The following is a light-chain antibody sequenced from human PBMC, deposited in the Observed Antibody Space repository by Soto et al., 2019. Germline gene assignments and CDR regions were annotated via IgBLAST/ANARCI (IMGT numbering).Light chain of an antibody. J-gene: IGKJ1*01. CDR3: QQYSSSPRT. CDR2: KAS. CDR1: ERIGSW. V-gene: IGKV1-5*03. Sequence: DVQMTQSPSTLSASAGDRVTITCRASERIGSWLAWYQLKPGTVPKLLIYKASTLTKGVTSTFSGSGSGTEFNLTINRLQPDDFAAYYCQQYSSSPRTFGQGTTVDIK.